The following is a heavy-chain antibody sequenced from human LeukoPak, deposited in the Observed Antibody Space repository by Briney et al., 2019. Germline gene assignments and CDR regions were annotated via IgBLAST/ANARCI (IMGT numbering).Heavy chain of an antibody. CDR3: ARAQTLWFGEFDYFDY. D-gene: IGHD3-10*01. J-gene: IGHJ4*02. CDR1: GVSITSYY. Sequence: SETLSLTCTVSGVSITSYYWSWIRQPAGKGLEWIGRIYTSGSTNYNPSLKSRVTISVDTSKNQFSLKLSSVTAADTAVYYCARAQTLWFGEFDYFDYWGQGTLVTVSS. V-gene: IGHV4-4*07. CDR2: IYTSGST.